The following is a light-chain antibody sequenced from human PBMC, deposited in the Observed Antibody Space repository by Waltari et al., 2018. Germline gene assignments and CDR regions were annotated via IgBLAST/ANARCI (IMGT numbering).Light chain of an antibody. V-gene: IGKV4-1*01. Sequence: EIVMTQSPDSLAVSLGERAAINCKSSRSVLYNSNNKNYLAWYKQKPRQPPELLINWESGRGSGVPDRFSGSWSGTDFTLTISSLQAEDVAVYYCHQYSTTPWTFGQGTKVEI. CDR1: RSVLYNSNNKNY. CDR3: HQYSTTPWT. J-gene: IGKJ1*01. CDR2: WES.